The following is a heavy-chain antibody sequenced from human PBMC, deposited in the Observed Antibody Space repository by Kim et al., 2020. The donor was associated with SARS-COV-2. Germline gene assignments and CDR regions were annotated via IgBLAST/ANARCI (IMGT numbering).Heavy chain of an antibody. Sequence: SETLSLTCTVSGGSINSGDYYWSWIRQHPGKGLEWIGYIFDSGNIYYSPSLKGRASISMDTSKNQFSLKLTSVTAADTAVYYCARDPKLGVDFDVWGQGTRVTVSS. J-gene: IGHJ3*01. CDR3: ARDPKLGVDFDV. V-gene: IGHV4-31*03. CDR1: GGSINSGDYY. D-gene: IGHD3-10*01. CDR2: IFDSGNI.